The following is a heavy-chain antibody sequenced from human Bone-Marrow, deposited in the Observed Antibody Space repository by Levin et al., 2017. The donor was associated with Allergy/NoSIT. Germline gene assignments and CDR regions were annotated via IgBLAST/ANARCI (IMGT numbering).Heavy chain of an antibody. V-gene: IGHV3-30*04. CDR1: GFTFSSYA. J-gene: IGHJ4*02. CDR2: ISYDGSNK. D-gene: IGHD2-2*01. Sequence: HTGGSLRLSCAASGFTFSSYAMHWVRQAPGKGLEWVAVISYDGSNKYYADSVKGRFTISRDNSKNTLYLQMNSLRAEDTAVYYCARTVVLHFDYWGQGTLVTVSS. CDR3: ARTVVLHFDY.